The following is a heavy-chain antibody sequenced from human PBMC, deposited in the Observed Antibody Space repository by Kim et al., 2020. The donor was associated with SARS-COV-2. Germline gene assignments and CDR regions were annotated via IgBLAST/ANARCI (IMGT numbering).Heavy chain of an antibody. CDR3: ARGGGYYYGSGSYYHDY. CDR1: GGSFSGYY. CDR2: INHSGST. D-gene: IGHD3-10*01. V-gene: IGHV4-34*01. J-gene: IGHJ4*02. Sequence: SETLSLTCAVYGGSFSGYYWSWIRQPPGKGLEWIGEINHSGSTNYNPSLKSRVTISVDTSKNQFSLKLSSVTAADTAVYYCARGGGYYYGSGSYYHDYWGQGTLVTVSS.